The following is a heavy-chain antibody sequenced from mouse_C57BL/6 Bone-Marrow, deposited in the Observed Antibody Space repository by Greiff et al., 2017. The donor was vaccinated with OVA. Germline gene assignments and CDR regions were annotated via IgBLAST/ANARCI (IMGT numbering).Heavy chain of an antibody. Sequence: VKVVESGGGLVQPGGSLKLSCAASGFTFSDYYMYWVRQTPEKRLEWVAYISNGGGSTYYPDTVKGRFTISRDNAKNTLYLQMSRLKSEDTAMYYCARENFDYWGQGTTLTVSS. J-gene: IGHJ2*01. CDR1: GFTFSDYY. CDR3: ARENFDY. V-gene: IGHV5-12*01. CDR2: ISNGGGST.